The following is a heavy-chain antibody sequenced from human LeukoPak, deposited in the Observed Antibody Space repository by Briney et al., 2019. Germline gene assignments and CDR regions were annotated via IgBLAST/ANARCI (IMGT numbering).Heavy chain of an antibody. D-gene: IGHD6-19*01. V-gene: IGHV3-7*03. J-gene: IGHJ4*02. CDR1: GFNFRDHW. CDR2: IKNDGSES. CDR3: AKNNGWFHLAQ. Sequence: GGSLRLSCAVSGFNFRDHWMDWVRQAPGKGLEWVGHIKNDGSESYYVDSLKGRFSTSRDNTNNALYLQMNSLRVEDTAVYYCAKNNGWFHLAQWGQGTLVTVSS.